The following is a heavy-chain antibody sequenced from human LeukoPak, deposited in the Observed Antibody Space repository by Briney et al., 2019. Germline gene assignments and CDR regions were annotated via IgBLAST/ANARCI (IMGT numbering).Heavy chain of an antibody. CDR3: ARASPTTNKGAYGWFDP. J-gene: IGHJ5*02. CDR2: IHTSGST. CDR1: GGSISGYY. D-gene: IGHD1-14*01. V-gene: IGHV4-4*07. Sequence: SETLSLTCTVSGGSISGYYWSRIRQPAGKGLEWIGRIHTSGSTNYNPSLKSRVTMSVDTSKNQFSLKLSSVTAADTAVYYCARASPTTNKGAYGWFDPWGQGTLVTVSS.